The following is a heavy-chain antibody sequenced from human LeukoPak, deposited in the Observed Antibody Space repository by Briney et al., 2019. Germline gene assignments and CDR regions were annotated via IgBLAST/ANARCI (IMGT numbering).Heavy chain of an antibody. CDR2: IYYSGST. CDR3: ARQSSGWYDYFDY. Sequence: SETLSLTCTVSGGSISSSGYYWGWIRQPPGKGLEWIGSIYYSGSTYYNPSLKSRVTISVDTSKNQFSLKLSSVTAADTAVYYCARQSSGWYDYFDYWGQGTLVTVSS. CDR1: GGSISSSGYY. V-gene: IGHV4-39*01. J-gene: IGHJ4*02. D-gene: IGHD6-19*01.